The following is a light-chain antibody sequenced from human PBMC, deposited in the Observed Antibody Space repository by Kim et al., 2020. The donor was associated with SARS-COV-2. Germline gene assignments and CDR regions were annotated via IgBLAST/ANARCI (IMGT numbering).Light chain of an antibody. CDR3: CSYAGSYWV. J-gene: IGLJ3*02. CDR2: DVS. Sequence: PGQSVTISCTGTSSDVGGYNYVSWYQQHPGKAPKLMIYDVSKRPSGVPDRFSGSKSGNTASLTISGLQAEDEADYYCCSYAGSYWVFGGGTKLTVL. CDR1: SSDVGGYNY. V-gene: IGLV2-11*01.